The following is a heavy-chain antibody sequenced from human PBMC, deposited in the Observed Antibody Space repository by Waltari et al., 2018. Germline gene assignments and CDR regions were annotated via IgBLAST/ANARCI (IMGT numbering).Heavy chain of an antibody. Sequence: QVQLQQWGAGLLKPPETLSLTCAVYGGSFSGYYWSWIRPPPGKGLEWIGEINHSGSTNYNPSLKSRVTISVDTSKNQFSLKLSSVTAADTAVYYCAREYCSGGSCYEGYYFDYWGQGTLVTVSS. CDR2: INHSGST. D-gene: IGHD2-15*01. J-gene: IGHJ4*02. CDR1: GGSFSGYY. V-gene: IGHV4-34*01. CDR3: AREYCSGGSCYEGYYFDY.